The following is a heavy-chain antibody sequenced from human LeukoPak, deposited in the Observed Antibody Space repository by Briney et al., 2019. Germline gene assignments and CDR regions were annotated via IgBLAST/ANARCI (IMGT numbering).Heavy chain of an antibody. CDR1: GVTFRSYT. J-gene: IGHJ4*02. D-gene: IGHD3-22*01. CDR3: AKLGSPNRGITMIVVVSHFDY. V-gene: IGHV3-23*01. Sequence: PGGSLRLSCAAPGVTFRSYTMSWVRQAPGKGLEWVSPISGSGGGTYYADSVKGRFTISRENSKKTLYLHVNSLRAEGTAVYYCAKLGSPNRGITMIVVVSHFDYWGQGPLVTVSS. CDR2: ISGSGGGT.